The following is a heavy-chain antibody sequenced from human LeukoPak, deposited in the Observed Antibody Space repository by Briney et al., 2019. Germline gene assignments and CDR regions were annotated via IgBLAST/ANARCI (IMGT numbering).Heavy chain of an antibody. J-gene: IGHJ5*02. CDR2: IYPGDSDT. D-gene: IGHD6-19*01. V-gene: IGHV5-51*01. CDR3: ARGDQYSSDWFGPPANWFDP. CDR1: GYSFTSYW. Sequence: GESLKISCKGSGYSFTSYWIGWVRQMPGKGLEWMGIIYPGDSDTRYSPSFQGQVTISADKSISTAYLQWSSLKASDTAMYYCARGDQYSSDWFGPPANWFDPWGQGTLVTVSS.